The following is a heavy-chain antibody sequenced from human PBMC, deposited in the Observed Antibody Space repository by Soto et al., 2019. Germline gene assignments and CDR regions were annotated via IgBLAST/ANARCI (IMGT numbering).Heavy chain of an antibody. V-gene: IGHV1-8*01. CDR1: GYTFTSYD. Sequence: QVQLVQSGAEVKKPGASVKVSCKASGYTFTSYDINWVRQATGQGLEWMGWMNPNSGNTGYAQQFQGRVTMTRNTSISTAYMELSSLRSEDTAVYYCARAGVVVVAASSSYGMDVWGQGTTVTVSS. CDR3: ARAGVVVVAASSSYGMDV. CDR2: MNPNSGNT. D-gene: IGHD2-15*01. J-gene: IGHJ6*02.